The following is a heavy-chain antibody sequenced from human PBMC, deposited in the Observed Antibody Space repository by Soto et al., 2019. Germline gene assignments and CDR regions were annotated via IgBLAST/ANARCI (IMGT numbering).Heavy chain of an antibody. Sequence: EVQLVESGGGLVKPGGSLRLSCAASGFSFSDYTMNWVRQAPGKGLEWVSSISGSTSYTYYADSLKGRFTVSRDNAEKSLYLQMLNLRAEDTAVYYCAREGAFCSGTGCRDYYHYMDFWGKGTTVTVSS. CDR2: ISGSTSYT. J-gene: IGHJ6*03. D-gene: IGHD2-2*01. CDR3: AREGAFCSGTGCRDYYHYMDF. V-gene: IGHV3-21*01. CDR1: GFSFSDYT.